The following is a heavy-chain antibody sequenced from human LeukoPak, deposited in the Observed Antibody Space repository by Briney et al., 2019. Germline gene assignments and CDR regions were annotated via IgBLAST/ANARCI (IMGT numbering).Heavy chain of an antibody. CDR2: IIPIFGTA. CDR3: AKNSITGTTFWFDP. D-gene: IGHD1-20*01. J-gene: IGHJ5*02. CDR1: GGTFSSYV. V-gene: IGHV1-69*01. Sequence: SVKVSCKASGGTFSSYVISWVRQAPGQGLEWMGGIIPIFGTANYAQKFQGKVTITADESTSTAYMELSSLRSEDTAVYYCAKNSITGTTFWFDPWGQGTLVTVSS.